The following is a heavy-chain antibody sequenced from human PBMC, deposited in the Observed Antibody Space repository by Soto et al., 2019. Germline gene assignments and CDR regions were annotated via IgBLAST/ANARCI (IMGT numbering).Heavy chain of an antibody. CDR3: ARVGYSSDYDHYYYYGMDV. CDR2: MNPNSGNT. J-gene: IGHJ6*02. V-gene: IGHV1-8*01. Sequence: ASVKVSCKASGYTFTSYDINWVRQATGQGLEWMGWMNPNSGNTGYAQKFQGRVTMTRNTSISTAYMELSSLRSEDTAVYYCARVGYSSDYDHYYYYGMDVWGQGTTVTVPS. CDR1: GYTFTSYD. D-gene: IGHD5-18*01.